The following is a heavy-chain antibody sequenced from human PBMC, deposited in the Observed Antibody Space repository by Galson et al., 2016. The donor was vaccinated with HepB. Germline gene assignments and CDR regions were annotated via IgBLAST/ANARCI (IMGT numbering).Heavy chain of an antibody. V-gene: IGHV3-48*03. CDR1: GFRVSSYS. CDR3: AKAGVYNWNDVDLEY. CDR2: ISTSSEAI. D-gene: IGHD1-1*01. Sequence: SLRLSCAASGFRVSSYSMNWVRQAPGKGLEWTSDISTSSEAISYAASVKGRFTISRDNASNSVSLLMNSLRVEDTAVYYCAKAGVYNWNDVDLEYWGQGTLVTVSS. J-gene: IGHJ4*02.